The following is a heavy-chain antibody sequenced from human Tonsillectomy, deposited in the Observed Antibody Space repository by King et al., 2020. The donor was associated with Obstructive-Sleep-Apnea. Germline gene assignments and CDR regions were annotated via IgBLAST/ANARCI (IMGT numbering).Heavy chain of an antibody. CDR2: IGTAGDT. CDR3: ARGLSGSPLLDAFDI. V-gene: IGHV3-13*04. CDR1: GFTFSSYD. D-gene: IGHD1-26*01. J-gene: IGHJ3*02. Sequence: VQLVESGGGLVQPGGSLRLSCAASGFTFSSYDMHWVRQATGKGLEWVSAIGTAGDTYYPGSVKGRFTISRENAKNSLYLQMNSLRAGDTAVYYCARGLSGSPLLDAFDIWGQGTMVTISS.